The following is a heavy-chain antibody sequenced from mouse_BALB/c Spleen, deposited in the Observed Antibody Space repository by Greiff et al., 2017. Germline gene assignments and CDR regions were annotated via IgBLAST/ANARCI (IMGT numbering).Heavy chain of an antibody. J-gene: IGHJ4*01. Sequence: EVQLQQSGAELVRSGASVKLSCTASGFNITDYYMHWVKQRPEQSLEWIGWIDPENGDTEYAPKFQGKATMTADTSSNTAYLQLSSLTSEDTAVYYCDRYDGGARAMDYWGQGTSVTVSS. V-gene: IGHV14-4*02. CDR3: DRYDGGARAMDY. CDR2: IDPENGDT. CDR1: GFNITDYY. D-gene: IGHD2-14*01.